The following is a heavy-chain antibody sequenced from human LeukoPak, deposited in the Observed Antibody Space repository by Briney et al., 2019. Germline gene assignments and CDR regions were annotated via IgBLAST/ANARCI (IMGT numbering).Heavy chain of an antibody. J-gene: IGHJ3*02. V-gene: IGHV1-8*01. CDR1: GYTFTSYD. D-gene: IGHD3-9*01. CDR2: MNPQSGNT. CDR3: ARGKFEFSDAFDI. Sequence: GSVKVSCTASGYTFTSYDINWVRQATGQGLEWMGWMNPQSGNTGYAQKFQGRVTITRNTSISTAYMELCSLRSEDTAVYYCARGKFEFSDAFDIWGQGTMVTVSS.